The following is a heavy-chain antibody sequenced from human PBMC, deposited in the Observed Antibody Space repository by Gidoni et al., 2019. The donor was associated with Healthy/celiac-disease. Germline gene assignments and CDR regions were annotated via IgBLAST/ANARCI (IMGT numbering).Heavy chain of an antibody. CDR3: ARDITGGGGRPKYYFDY. CDR2: IYYSGST. V-gene: IGHV4-31*03. CDR1: GGPIRSGGHY. D-gene: IGHD2-8*02. Sequence: QVQLQESGTGLVKPSQTLSLTCTVSGGPIRSGGHYWSWIRQHPGKGLEWIGYIYYSGSTYYNPSLKSRVTISVDTSKNQFSLKLSSVTAADAAVYYCARDITGGGGRPKYYFDYWGQGTLVTVSS. J-gene: IGHJ4*02.